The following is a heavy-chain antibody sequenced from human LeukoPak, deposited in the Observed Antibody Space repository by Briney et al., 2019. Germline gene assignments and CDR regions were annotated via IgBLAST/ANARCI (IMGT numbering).Heavy chain of an antibody. CDR2: INPNSGGT. CDR1: GYTFTGYY. D-gene: IGHD4-11*01. CDR3: ARDMEEHSNYEYYFDY. Sequence: ASVKVSCKASGYTFTGYYMHWVRQAPGQGLEWMGWINPNSGGTNYAQKFQGRVTMTRDTSTSTVYMELSSLRSEDTAVYYCARDMEEHSNYEYYFDYWGQGTLVTVSS. V-gene: IGHV1-2*02. J-gene: IGHJ4*02.